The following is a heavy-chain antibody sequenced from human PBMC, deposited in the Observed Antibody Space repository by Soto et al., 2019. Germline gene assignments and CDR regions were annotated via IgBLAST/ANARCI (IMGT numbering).Heavy chain of an antibody. D-gene: IGHD3-22*01. V-gene: IGHV4-39*01. Sequence: SVTISLTSSVFDGSISSRSYYRGWIRQPPGKGLEWIGSIYYSGSTYYNPSLKSRVTISVDTSKNQFSLKLSSVTAADTAVYYCARRNPYDSSRYYYEFWFDTWGQGTLVTVSS. CDR3: ARRNPYDSSRYYYEFWFDT. CDR1: DGSISSRSYY. J-gene: IGHJ5*02. CDR2: IYYSGST.